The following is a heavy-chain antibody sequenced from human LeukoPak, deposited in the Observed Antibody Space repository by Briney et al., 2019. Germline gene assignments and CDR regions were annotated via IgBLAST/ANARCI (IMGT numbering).Heavy chain of an antibody. CDR1: GFTFSSYA. Sequence: GGSLRLSCAASGFTFSSYAMSWVRQAPGKGLEWVSAISGSGGSTYYAGSVKGRFTISRDNSKNTLYLQMNSLRAEDTAVYYCARHVLRFLEWFENYYYYGMDVWGQGTTVTVSS. J-gene: IGHJ6*02. CDR3: ARHVLRFLEWFENYYYYGMDV. D-gene: IGHD3-3*01. V-gene: IGHV3-23*01. CDR2: ISGSGGST.